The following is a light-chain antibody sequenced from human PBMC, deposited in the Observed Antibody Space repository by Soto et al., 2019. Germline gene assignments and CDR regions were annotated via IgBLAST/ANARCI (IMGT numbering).Light chain of an antibody. CDR2: NVN. J-gene: IGLJ2*01. V-gene: IGLV2-14*03. CDR1: SSDIGASDY. CDR3: SYYTL. Sequence: QSALTHPASVSGSPGQSITISCPGTSSDIGASDYVSWYQQHPDKAPKLIIYNVNYRPSGIFIRFSGSTSGNTASLTISGLQAEEEADYFCSYYTLFGGGTQLTVL.